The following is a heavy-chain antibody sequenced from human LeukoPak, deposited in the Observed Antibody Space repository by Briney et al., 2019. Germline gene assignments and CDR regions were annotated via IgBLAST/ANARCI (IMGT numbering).Heavy chain of an antibody. D-gene: IGHD2-2*01. CDR1: SGSISSSSYY. J-gene: IGHJ3*02. CDR2: INHSGST. Sequence: PSETLSLTCTVSSGSISSSSYYWAWIRQPPGKGLEWIGEINHSGSTNYNPSLKSRVTISVDTSKNQFSLKLSSVTAADTAVYYCARSGRVWVQGPHRVPAAPRAFDIWGQGTMVTVSS. CDR3: ARSGRVWVQGPHRVPAAPRAFDI. V-gene: IGHV4-39*07.